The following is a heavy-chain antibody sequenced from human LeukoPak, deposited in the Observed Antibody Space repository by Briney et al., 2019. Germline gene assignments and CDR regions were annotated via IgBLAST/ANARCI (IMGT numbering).Heavy chain of an antibody. CDR2: ISYDGSNK. J-gene: IGHJ4*02. Sequence: GGSLRLSCAASGFTFSSYGMHWVRQAPGKGLEWVAVISYDGSNKYYADSVKGRFTISRDNSKNTLYLQMNSLRAEDTAVYYCAKDMVVQGGDYFDYWGQGTLVTVSS. CDR1: GFTFSSYG. D-gene: IGHD2-15*01. V-gene: IGHV3-30*18. CDR3: AKDMVVQGGDYFDY.